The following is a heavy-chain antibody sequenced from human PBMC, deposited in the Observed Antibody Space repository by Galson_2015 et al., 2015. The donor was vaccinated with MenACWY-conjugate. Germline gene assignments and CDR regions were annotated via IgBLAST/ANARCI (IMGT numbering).Heavy chain of an antibody. CDR3: ARHPPGGRGLDV. D-gene: IGHD1-26*01. Sequence: QSGAEVKKPGESLKISCKGSGYSFTNYWIGWVRQMPGKGLEWMGLFNPANPETRYSPSFQGQVTISADESISTAYLQWTSLKASDTAMYYCARHPPGGRGLDVWGRGTTVTVSS. J-gene: IGHJ6*02. CDR1: GYSFTNYW. CDR2: FNPANPET. V-gene: IGHV5-51*01.